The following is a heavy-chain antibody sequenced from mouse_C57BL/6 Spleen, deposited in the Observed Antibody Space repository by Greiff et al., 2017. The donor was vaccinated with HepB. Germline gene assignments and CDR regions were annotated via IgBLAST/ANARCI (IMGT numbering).Heavy chain of an antibody. D-gene: IGHD1-1*01. CDR2: INPNNGGT. CDR3: ERAGYGSSYCAMDY. V-gene: IGHV1-26*01. J-gene: IGHJ4*01. CDR1: GYTFTDYY. Sequence: VQLQQSGPELVKPGASVKLSCKASGYTFTDYYMNWVKQSHGQSLEWIGDINPNNGGTSYNEKFKGKATLTVDKSSSTAYMELRSLTSEDSAVYYCERAGYGSSYCAMDYWGQGTSVTVSS.